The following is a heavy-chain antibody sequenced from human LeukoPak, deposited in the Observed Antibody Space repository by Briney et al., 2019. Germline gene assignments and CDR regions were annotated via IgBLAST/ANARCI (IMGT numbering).Heavy chain of an antibody. D-gene: IGHD3-22*01. CDR3: AKGPGDYDSSGYSY. CDR1: GFTFISYN. Sequence: GGSLRLSCAASGFTFISYNMNWVRQAPGKGLEWVSSISSSSSYIYYADSVKGRFTISRDNSKNTLYLQMNSLRAEDTAVYYCAKGPGDYDSSGYSYWGQGTLVTVSS. CDR2: ISSSSSYI. J-gene: IGHJ4*02. V-gene: IGHV3-21*04.